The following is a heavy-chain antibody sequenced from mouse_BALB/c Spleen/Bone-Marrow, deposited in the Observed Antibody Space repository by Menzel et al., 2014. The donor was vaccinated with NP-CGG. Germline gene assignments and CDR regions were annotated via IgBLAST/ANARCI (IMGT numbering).Heavy chain of an antibody. CDR3: ARLGYYGGFAY. Sequence: DVMLVESGGGLVQPGGSLKLSCAASGFDFSRYWMSWVRQAPGKGLQWIGEINPDSNTISYTPSLKDKFIISRDNAKNTLYLQMSKVRSEDTALYYCARLGYYGGFAYWGQGTLVTVSA. D-gene: IGHD2-3*01. V-gene: IGHV4-1*02. CDR2: INPDSNTI. J-gene: IGHJ3*01. CDR1: GFDFSRYW.